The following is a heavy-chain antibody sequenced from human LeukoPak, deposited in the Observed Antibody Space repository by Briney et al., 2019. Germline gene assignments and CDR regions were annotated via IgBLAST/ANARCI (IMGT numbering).Heavy chain of an antibody. D-gene: IGHD4-4*01. V-gene: IGHV4-59*10. J-gene: IGHJ5*02. CDR1: GGSFSSYY. CDR3: ARGQPYSKPKNWFDP. Sequence: ETLSLTCAVYGGSFSSYYWSWIRQPAGKGLEWIGRIYTSGSTNYNPSLKSRATMSVDTSKNQFSLKLSSVTAADTAVYYCARGQPYSKPKNWFDPWGQGTLVTVSS. CDR2: IYTSGST.